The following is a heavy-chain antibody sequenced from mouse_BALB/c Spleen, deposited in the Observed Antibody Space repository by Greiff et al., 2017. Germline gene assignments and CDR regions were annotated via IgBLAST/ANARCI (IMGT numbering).Heavy chain of an antibody. V-gene: IGHV5-17*02. CDR2: ISSGSSTI. Sequence: EVQLVESGGGLVQPGGSRKLSCAASGFTFSSFGMHWVRQAPEKGLEWVAYISSGSSTIYYADTVKGRFTISRDNPKNTLFLQMTSLRSEDTAMYHCARWDDGLAYWGQGTLVTVSA. J-gene: IGHJ3*01. CDR3: ARWDDGLAY. CDR1: GFTFSSFG. D-gene: IGHD4-1*01.